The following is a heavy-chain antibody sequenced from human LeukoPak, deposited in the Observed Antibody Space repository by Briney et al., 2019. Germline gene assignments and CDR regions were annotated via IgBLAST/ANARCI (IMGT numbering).Heavy chain of an antibody. V-gene: IGHV3-30*02. Sequence: GGSLRLSCAASGFTFSSYGMHWVRQAPGKGLEGVAFIRYDGSNKYYADSVKGRFTISRDNSKNTLYLQMNSLRAEDTAVYYCAKGLNYDFWSGSGAFDIWGQGTMVTVSS. CDR2: IRYDGSNK. D-gene: IGHD3-3*01. J-gene: IGHJ3*02. CDR3: AKGLNYDFWSGSGAFDI. CDR1: GFTFSSYG.